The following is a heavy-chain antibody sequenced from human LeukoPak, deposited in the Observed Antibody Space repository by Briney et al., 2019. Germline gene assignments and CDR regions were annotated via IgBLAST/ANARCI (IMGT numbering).Heavy chain of an antibody. V-gene: IGHV3-74*01. J-gene: IGHJ4*02. CDR1: GFTFSSYW. Sequence: GGSLRLSCAASGFTFSSYWMHWVRQGPGKGLVGVSRINSDGSSTGYADSVKGRFTISRDNAKNTLYLQMSSLRAEVTAVYYCARGDYAYYFDYWGQGTLVTVSS. D-gene: IGHD2-2*01. CDR3: ARGDYAYYFDY. CDR2: INSDGSST.